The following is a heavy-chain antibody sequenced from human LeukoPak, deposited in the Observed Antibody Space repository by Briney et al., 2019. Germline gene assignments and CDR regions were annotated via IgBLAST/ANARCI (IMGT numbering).Heavy chain of an antibody. CDR1: GLTFSNFK. CDR2: GSSSSSYI. Sequence: PGGSLRLSCAVSGLTFSNFKMNWVRQAPGKGLEWASSGSSSSSYIYYADSVNGRFTISRDNAKNSLYLQMNSLRAEDTAVYYCARDPLLAYCGGDCYSERVYWGQRTLVTLSS. D-gene: IGHD2-21*02. CDR3: ARDPLLAYCGGDCYSERVY. V-gene: IGHV3-21*01. J-gene: IGHJ4*02.